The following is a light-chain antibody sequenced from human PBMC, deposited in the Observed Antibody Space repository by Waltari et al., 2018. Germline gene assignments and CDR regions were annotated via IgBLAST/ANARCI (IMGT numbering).Light chain of an antibody. J-gene: IGLJ3*02. CDR2: YKSVSDK. Sequence: QAVVTQPSSLSASPGASASLTCTLRRGVTVVSYNIYWSQPKAGSPPQFLLRYKSVSDKQLGSGVPSRFSGSKDASANVGILLISGLRSEDEADYYCMIWHRGVWVSGGGTQLTVL. CDR1: RGVTVVSYN. V-gene: IGLV5-45*03. CDR3: MIWHRGVWV.